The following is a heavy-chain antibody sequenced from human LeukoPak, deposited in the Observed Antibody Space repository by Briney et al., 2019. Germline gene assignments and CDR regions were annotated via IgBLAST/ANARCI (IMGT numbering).Heavy chain of an antibody. V-gene: IGHV4-31*03. D-gene: IGHD3-3*02. CDR3: AREGVLGAFDI. CDR2: IYYSGST. Sequence: SQTLSRTCTVSGGSISSGGYYWSWIRQHPGKGLEWIGYIYYSGSTYYNPSLKSRVTISVDTSKNQFSLKLSSVTAADTAVYYCAREGVLGAFDIWGQGTMVTVSS. J-gene: IGHJ3*02. CDR1: GGSISSGGYY.